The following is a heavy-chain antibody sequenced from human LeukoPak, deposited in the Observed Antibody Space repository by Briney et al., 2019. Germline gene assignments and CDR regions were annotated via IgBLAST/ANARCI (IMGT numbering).Heavy chain of an antibody. J-gene: IGHJ3*02. CDR2: MNPNSGNT. CDR3: ARRPRSMVRGPDAFDI. V-gene: IGHV1-8*01. CDR1: GYTFTSYD. D-gene: IGHD3-10*01. Sequence: ASVKVSCKASGYTFTSYDINWVRQATGQGLEWMGWMNPNSGNTGYAQKFQGRVPITRNTSISTAYMELSSLRSEDTAVYYCARRPRSMVRGPDAFDIWGQGTMVTVSS.